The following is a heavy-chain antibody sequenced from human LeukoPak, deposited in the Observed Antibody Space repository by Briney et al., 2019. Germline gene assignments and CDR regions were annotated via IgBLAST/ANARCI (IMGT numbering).Heavy chain of an antibody. J-gene: IGHJ6*03. CDR1: GGSISSYY. CDR2: IYYSGST. CDR3: ARGGILEWLTRPTLDYYYYMDV. V-gene: IGHV4-59*01. D-gene: IGHD3-3*01. Sequence: PSETLSLTCTVSGGSISSYYWSWIRQPPGKGLEWIGYIYYSGSTNYNPSLKSRVTISVDTSKNQFSLKLSSVTAADTAVYYCARGGILEWLTRPTLDYYYYMDVWGKGTTVTVSS.